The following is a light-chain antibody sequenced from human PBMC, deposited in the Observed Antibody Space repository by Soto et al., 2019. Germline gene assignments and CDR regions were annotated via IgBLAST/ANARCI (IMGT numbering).Light chain of an antibody. Sequence: DIVMTQSPATLSVSVGDRVTISCRASQTVSSKLAWYQQKPGQAPKLLIYKASSITTGIPSRFSGSGSETDFTLTISRLHPDDFGTYYCQQYNSYSGTFGQGTKVDIK. V-gene: IGKV1-5*03. CDR1: QTVSSK. CDR3: QQYNSYSGT. CDR2: KAS. J-gene: IGKJ1*01.